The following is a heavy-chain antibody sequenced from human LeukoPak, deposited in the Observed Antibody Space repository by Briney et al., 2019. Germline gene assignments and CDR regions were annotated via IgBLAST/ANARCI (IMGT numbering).Heavy chain of an antibody. V-gene: IGHV3-23*01. D-gene: IGHD6-19*01. CDR2: ISGRGASK. CDR3: ARHPSGINTNFDY. J-gene: IGHJ4*02. CDR1: GLTFNNYA. Sequence: GGSLRLSCAVSGLTFNNYAMSWVRQAPGKGLEWVSGISGRGASKYYADSVKGRFTISRDNAKNSLYLQMNSLSAEDTAVYYCARHPSGINTNFDYWGQGTLVTVSS.